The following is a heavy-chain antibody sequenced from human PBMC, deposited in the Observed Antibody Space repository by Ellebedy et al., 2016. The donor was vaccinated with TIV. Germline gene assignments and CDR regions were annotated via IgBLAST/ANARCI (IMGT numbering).Heavy chain of an antibody. CDR2: INQQGSEK. J-gene: IGHJ3*02. D-gene: IGHD4-17*01. Sequence: GGSLRLSCAASGFSFSSYWMSWVRQAPGKGLEWVANINQQGSEKYYVDSVKGRFTISRDNAKNSLYLQMNSLRAEDTAVYYCATDGSYGDYRSPTHAFVTWGQGTMVTVSS. CDR1: GFSFSSYW. V-gene: IGHV3-7*01. CDR3: ATDGSYGDYRSPTHAFVT.